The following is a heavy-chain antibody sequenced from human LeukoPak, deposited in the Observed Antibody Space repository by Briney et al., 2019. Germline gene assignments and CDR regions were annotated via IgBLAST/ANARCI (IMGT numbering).Heavy chain of an antibody. CDR1: GGSFSGYY. V-gene: IGHV4-34*01. Sequence: SETLSLTCAVYGGSFSGYYWSWIRQPPGKGLEWIGEFNHSGSTNYNPSLKSRVTISVETAKNQFSLKLSSVTAADTAVYYCARVGYCSGGSCYGLDYWGQGTLVTVSS. J-gene: IGHJ4*02. CDR3: ARVGYCSGGSCYGLDY. CDR2: FNHSGST. D-gene: IGHD2-15*01.